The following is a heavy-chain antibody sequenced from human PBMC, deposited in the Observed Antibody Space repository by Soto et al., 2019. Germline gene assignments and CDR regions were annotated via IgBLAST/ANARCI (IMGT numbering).Heavy chain of an antibody. D-gene: IGHD3-16*01. V-gene: IGHV3-48*03. CDR1: GFKFSSYE. Sequence: EVQLVESGGGLVQPGGSLTLACAGSGFKFSSYEMNWVRQAPGKGLEWLSFTLHSGDIIYDADSIKGRFTISRDNAKNLLYLHMNSLRVEDTAIYYCATRLSVSYGPLFDQWGQGTLVTVSS. CDR3: ATRLSVSYGPLFDQ. J-gene: IGHJ4*02. CDR2: TLHSGDII.